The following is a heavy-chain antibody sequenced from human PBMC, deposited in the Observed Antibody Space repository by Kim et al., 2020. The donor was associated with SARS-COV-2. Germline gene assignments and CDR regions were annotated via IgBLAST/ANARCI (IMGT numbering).Heavy chain of an antibody. J-gene: IGHJ4*02. V-gene: IGHV4-34*01. Sequence: SETLSLTCAVYGGSFSGYYWSWIRQPPGKGLEWIGEINHSGSTNYNPSLKSRVTISVDTSKNQFSLKLSSVTAADTAVYYCARGSLVVRGVIPFDYWGQGTLVTVSS. CDR2: INHSGST. CDR3: ARGSLVVRGVIPFDY. CDR1: GGSFSGYY. D-gene: IGHD3-10*01.